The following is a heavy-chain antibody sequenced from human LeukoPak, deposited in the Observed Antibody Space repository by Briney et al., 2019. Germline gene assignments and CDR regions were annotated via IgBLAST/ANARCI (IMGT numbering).Heavy chain of an antibody. Sequence: PSETLSLTCTVSGGSVSSNIYYWNWIRQPPGKGLEWIGYIYYSGSTNYNPSLKSRVTIFGDTSKNQFFLKLSSVTAADTAMYYCARARYVNSFYAFDIWGQGTLVTVSS. CDR3: ARARYVNSFYAFDI. CDR1: GGSVSSNIYY. CDR2: IYYSGST. D-gene: IGHD3-9*01. V-gene: IGHV4-61*01. J-gene: IGHJ3*02.